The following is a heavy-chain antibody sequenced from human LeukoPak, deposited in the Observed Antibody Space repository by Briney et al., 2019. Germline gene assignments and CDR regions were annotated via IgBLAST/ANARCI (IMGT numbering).Heavy chain of an antibody. D-gene: IGHD3-10*01. J-gene: IGHJ5*02. Sequence: PGGSLRLSCAASGFTFSSYSMNWVRQAPGKGLEWVSSISSSSSYIYYADSVKGRFTISRDNAKNSLYLQMNSLRAEDTAVYYCARDMGSGNNWFDPWGQGTLVTVSS. CDR1: GFTFSSYS. CDR3: ARDMGSGNNWFDP. CDR2: ISSSSSYI. V-gene: IGHV3-21*01.